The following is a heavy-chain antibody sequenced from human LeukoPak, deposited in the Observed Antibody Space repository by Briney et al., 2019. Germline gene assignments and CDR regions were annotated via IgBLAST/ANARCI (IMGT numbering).Heavy chain of an antibody. D-gene: IGHD3-3*01. CDR1: GGSLSSGGYY. V-gene: IGHV4-31*03. Sequence: SQTLSLTCTVPGGSLSSGGYYWSWIRQHPGKGLEWIGYIYYSGSTYYNPSLKSRVTISVDTSKNQFSLKLSSVTAADTAVYYCARVEDFWSGSVRYWGQGTLVTVSS. CDR2: IYYSGST. J-gene: IGHJ4*02. CDR3: ARVEDFWSGSVRY.